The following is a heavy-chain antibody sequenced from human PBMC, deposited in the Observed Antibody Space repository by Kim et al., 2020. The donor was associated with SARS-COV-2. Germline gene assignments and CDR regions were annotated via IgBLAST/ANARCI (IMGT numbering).Heavy chain of an antibody. Sequence: GGSLRLSCVASGFTFSSNNINWVRQAPGKGLEWVSSISSTSNYIYYADSVKGRFTVSRDNGKNSMYLQMNSLRAEDTAVYYCARARWTPYYYFDYWGQGGLVTVSS. CDR2: ISSTSNYI. V-gene: IGHV3-21*01. J-gene: IGHJ4*02. CDR3: ARARWTPYYYFDY. D-gene: IGHD2-15*01. CDR1: GFTFSSNN.